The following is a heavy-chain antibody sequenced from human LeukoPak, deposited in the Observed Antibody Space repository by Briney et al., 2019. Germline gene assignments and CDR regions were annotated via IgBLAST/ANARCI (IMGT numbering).Heavy chain of an antibody. J-gene: IGHJ4*02. Sequence: GGSLRLSCAASGFTFSNAWMSWVRQAPGKGLEWVGRIKSKTDGGTTDYTAPVKGRFTISRDDSKNTLYLQMNSLKTEDTAVYYCTTRSPIMITFGGVIVKYFDYWGQGTLVTVSS. D-gene: IGHD3-16*02. CDR2: IKSKTDGGTT. CDR1: GFTFSNAW. V-gene: IGHV3-15*01. CDR3: TTRSPIMITFGGVIVKYFDY.